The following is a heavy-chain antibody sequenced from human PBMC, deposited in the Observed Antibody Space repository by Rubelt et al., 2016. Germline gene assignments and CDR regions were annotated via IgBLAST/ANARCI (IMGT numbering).Heavy chain of an antibody. CDR3: ARQSIRITMVRGVTAGENWFDP. CDR1: GYSFTSYW. Sequence: GESLRISCKGSGYSFTSYWISWVRQMPGKGLEWMGRIDPSDSYTNYSPSFQGHVTISADKSISTAYLQWSSLKASDTAMYYCARQSIRITMVRGVTAGENWFDPWGQGTLVTVSS. V-gene: IGHV5-10-1*01. D-gene: IGHD3-10*01. CDR2: IDPSDSYT. J-gene: IGHJ5*02.